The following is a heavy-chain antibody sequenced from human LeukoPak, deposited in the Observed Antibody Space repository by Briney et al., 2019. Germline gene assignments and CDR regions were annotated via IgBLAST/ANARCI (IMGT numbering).Heavy chain of an antibody. D-gene: IGHD3-16*01. J-gene: IGHJ4*02. CDR1: GYIFTGYY. CDR2: SNPNSGGT. CDR3: ARSTGTTFGFSDY. V-gene: IGHV1-2*02. Sequence: ASVKVSRKASGYIFTGYYMHWVRQAPGQGLEWMGWSNPNSGGTNYAQKFQGRVTMTRDPSISTAYMELSRLRSDDTAVYYCARSTGTTFGFSDYWGQGTLVTVSS.